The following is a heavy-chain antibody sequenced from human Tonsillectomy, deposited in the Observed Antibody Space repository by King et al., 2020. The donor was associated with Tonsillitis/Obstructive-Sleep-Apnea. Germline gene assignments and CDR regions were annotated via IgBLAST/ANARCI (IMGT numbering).Heavy chain of an antibody. CDR1: GYTFTSSG. J-gene: IGHJ4*02. V-gene: IGHV1-18*01. D-gene: IGHD2-2*01. CDR2: ISAYNGNT. CDR3: ARDYCSSTSCYQRYFDY. Sequence: QLVQSGAEVKKPGASVKVSCKASGYTFTSSGISWVRQAPGQGLEWMGWISAYNGNTNYAQKLQGRVTMTTDTSTSIAYMELRSLRSDDTAVYYCARDYCSSTSCYQRYFDYWGQGTLVTVSS.